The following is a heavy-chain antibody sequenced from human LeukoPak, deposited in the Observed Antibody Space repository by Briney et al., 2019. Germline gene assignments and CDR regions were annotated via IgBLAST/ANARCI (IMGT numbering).Heavy chain of an antibody. CDR2: ISGRSDSI. CDR1: GFTFSSYA. CDR3: AREKWERHHCGVDV. Sequence: GGSLRLSCAASGFTFSSYAISWVRQAPGKGLERVSGISGRSDSIYYADSVEGRFTISRDYSKSTVDLQMNSLRAEDTAVYYCAREKWERHHCGVDVWGQGTTVTVSS. V-gene: IGHV3-23*01. D-gene: IGHD1-26*01. J-gene: IGHJ6*02.